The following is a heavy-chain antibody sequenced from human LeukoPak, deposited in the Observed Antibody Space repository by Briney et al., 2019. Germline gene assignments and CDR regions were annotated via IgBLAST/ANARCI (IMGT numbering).Heavy chain of an antibody. CDR1: GYIFTNYW. J-gene: IGHJ4*02. Sequence: GESLKISCKGSGYIFTNYWIGWVRQMPGKGLEWVGIIYAGDADTRYSPSFQGQVTTSADKSISTAYLQWSSLKASDTAMYYCARQENYYYSSTYLDYWGQGTLVTVSS. CDR3: ARQENYYYSSTYLDY. V-gene: IGHV5-51*01. CDR2: IYAGDADT. D-gene: IGHD3-22*01.